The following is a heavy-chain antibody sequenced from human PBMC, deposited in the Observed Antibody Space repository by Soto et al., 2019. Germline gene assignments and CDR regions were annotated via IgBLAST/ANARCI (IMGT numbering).Heavy chain of an antibody. D-gene: IGHD4-17*01. V-gene: IGHV4-59*01. CDR1: GGSISSYY. CDR2: IYYSGST. CDR3: ARVGTVTTVYYYYMDV. J-gene: IGHJ6*03. Sequence: SETLSLTCTVSGGSISSYYWSWIRQPPGKGLEWIGYIYYSGSTNYNPSLKSRVTISVDTSKNQFSLKLSSVTAADTAVYYCARVGTVTTVYYYYMDVWGKGTTGTVSS.